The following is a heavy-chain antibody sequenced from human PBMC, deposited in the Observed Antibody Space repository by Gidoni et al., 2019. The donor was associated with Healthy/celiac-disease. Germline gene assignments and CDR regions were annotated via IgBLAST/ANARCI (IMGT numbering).Heavy chain of an antibody. CDR1: GTPCSSHA. Sequence: VQLLASGGGLVQPGGCLSLFSAAPGTPCSSHAMCWVRPAPGTGLEGVSASGGIGGSTYDADSVKGRFTISRDNSKNTRYLQMNSLRAEDTAVYYCAKDIVVVPAAMVSFDIWGQGTMVTVSS. CDR2: SGGIGGST. V-gene: IGHV3-23*01. J-gene: IGHJ3*02. CDR3: AKDIVVVPAAMVSFDI. D-gene: IGHD2-2*01.